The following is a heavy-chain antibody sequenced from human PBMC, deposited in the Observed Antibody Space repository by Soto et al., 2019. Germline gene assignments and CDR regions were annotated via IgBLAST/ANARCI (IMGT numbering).Heavy chain of an antibody. Sequence: PGGSLRLSCAASGFSFSSYAVSWVRQAPGKGLEWVSAISGSGGSTYYADSVKGRFTISRDNSKNTLHLQMNSLRVEDTAVYYCAKERDSRGYFDYWGQGTLVTVSS. V-gene: IGHV3-23*01. CDR2: ISGSGGST. CDR1: GFSFSSYA. CDR3: AKERDSRGYFDY. D-gene: IGHD3-22*01. J-gene: IGHJ4*02.